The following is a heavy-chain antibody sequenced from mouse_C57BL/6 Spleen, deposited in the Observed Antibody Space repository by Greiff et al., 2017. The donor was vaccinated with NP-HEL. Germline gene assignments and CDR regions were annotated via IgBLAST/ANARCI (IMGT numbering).Heavy chain of an antibody. J-gene: IGHJ3*01. CDR1: GFTFSSYT. V-gene: IGHV5-9*01. Sequence: DVKLVESGGGLVKPGGSLKLSCAASGFTFSSYTMSWVRQTPEKRLEWVATIRGGGGNAYYPASVKGRFTISRDNAKNTLYLQMSSLRSEDTALYYCARQPSYYGSSSFAYWGQGTLVTVSA. CDR2: IRGGGGNA. CDR3: ARQPSYYGSSSFAY. D-gene: IGHD1-1*01.